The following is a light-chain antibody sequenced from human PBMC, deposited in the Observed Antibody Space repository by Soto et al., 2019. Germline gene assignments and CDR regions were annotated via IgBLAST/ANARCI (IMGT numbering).Light chain of an antibody. CDR2: GAS. J-gene: IGKJ1*01. CDR3: QHYNSYSEA. V-gene: IGKV1-5*01. Sequence: DIHMTQSPSSLSASVGDTVTITCRASQNIDIYLNWYQQKPGKAPRVLISGASNLQSGVPSRFSGSGSGTEFTLTISSLQPDDFATYYCQHYNSYSEAFGQGTKVDIK. CDR1: QNIDIY.